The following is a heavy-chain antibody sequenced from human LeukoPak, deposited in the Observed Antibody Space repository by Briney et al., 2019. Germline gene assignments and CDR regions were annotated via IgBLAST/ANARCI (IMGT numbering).Heavy chain of an antibody. J-gene: IGHJ3*02. CDR1: GFTFSSYS. CDR3: ARVNAYHDSSGYSYAFDI. V-gene: IGHV3-21*01. D-gene: IGHD3-22*01. CDR2: ISSSSSYI. Sequence: GGSLRLSCAASGFTFSSYSMNWVRQAPGKGLEWVSSISSSSSYIYYADSVKGRFTISRDNAKNSLYLQMNSLRAEDTAVYYCARVNAYHDSSGYSYAFDIWGQGTMVTVSS.